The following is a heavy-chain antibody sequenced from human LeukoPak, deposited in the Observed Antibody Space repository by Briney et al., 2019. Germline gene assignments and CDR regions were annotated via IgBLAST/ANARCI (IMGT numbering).Heavy chain of an antibody. Sequence: PSETLSLTCAVSGGSISSSNWWSWVRQPPGKGLEWIGEIYHSGSTNYNPSLKSRVTISVDTSKNQFSLKLSSVTAADTAVYYCARGHEGRFLGSGSPVRPRRGSASYRPYYFDYWGQGTLVTVSS. J-gene: IGHJ4*02. D-gene: IGHD3-3*01. CDR1: GGSISSSNW. CDR3: ARGHEGRFLGSGSPVRPRRGSASYRPYYFDY. CDR2: IYHSGST. V-gene: IGHV4-4*02.